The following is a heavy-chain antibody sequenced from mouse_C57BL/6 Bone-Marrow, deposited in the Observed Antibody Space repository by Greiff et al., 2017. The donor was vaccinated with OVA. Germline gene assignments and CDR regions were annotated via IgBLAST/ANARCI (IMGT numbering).Heavy chain of an antibody. CDR1: GFNIKDYY. Sequence: EVQLHQSGAELVRPGASVKLSCTASGFNIKDYYLNWVKQRPEPGLEWIGRIDPEDGDNEYAPKFQGKATMTADTSSNTAYLQLSSLTSEDTAVYYCTTKYYGSRAMDYWGQGASVTVSS. J-gene: IGHJ4*01. V-gene: IGHV14-1*01. D-gene: IGHD1-1*01. CDR2: IDPEDGDN. CDR3: TTKYYGSRAMDY.